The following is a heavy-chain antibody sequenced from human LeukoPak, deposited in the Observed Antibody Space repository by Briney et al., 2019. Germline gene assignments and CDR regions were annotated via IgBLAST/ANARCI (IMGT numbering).Heavy chain of an antibody. J-gene: IGHJ4*02. Sequence: RVASVKVSCKVSGYTLTKLSMHRVRQTPGKGLEWMGGFDAEGGERHYAQNFQGRVTMTEDTSTDTAYMELSSLRSEDTAVYYCACWKDYYESSGGPFDYWGQGTLVTVSS. CDR3: ACWKDYYESSGGPFDY. V-gene: IGHV1-24*01. CDR2: FDAEGGER. CDR1: GYTLTKLS. D-gene: IGHD3-22*01.